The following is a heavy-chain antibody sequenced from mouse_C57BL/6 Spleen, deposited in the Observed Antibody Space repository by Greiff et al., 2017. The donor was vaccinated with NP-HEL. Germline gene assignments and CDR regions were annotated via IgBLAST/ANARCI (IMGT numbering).Heavy chain of an antibody. D-gene: IGHD2-5*01. V-gene: IGHV1-39*01. Sequence: VQLQQSGPELVKPGASVKISCKASGYSFTDYNMNWVKQSNGKSLEWIGEINPNYGTTSYNQKFKGKATLTVDQSSSTAYMQLNSLTSEDSAVYYCSSYNSNIYCYFDVWGTGTTVTVSS. J-gene: IGHJ1*03. CDR1: GYSFTDYN. CDR2: INPNYGTT. CDR3: SSYNSNIYCYFDV.